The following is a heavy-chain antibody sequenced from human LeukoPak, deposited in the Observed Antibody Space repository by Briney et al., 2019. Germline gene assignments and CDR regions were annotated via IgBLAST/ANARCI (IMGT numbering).Heavy chain of an antibody. CDR2: INSDGSIT. CDR3: AKSYYDLAYYFDY. CDR1: GFTFSSHW. J-gene: IGHJ4*02. D-gene: IGHD3-22*01. V-gene: IGHV3-74*01. Sequence: GGSLRLSCAASGFTFSSHWMHWVRQAPGKGLVWVTRINSDGSITSYADSVKGRFTISRDNAKDTLYLQMNSLRAEDTAVYYCAKSYYDLAYYFDYWGQGTLVTVSS.